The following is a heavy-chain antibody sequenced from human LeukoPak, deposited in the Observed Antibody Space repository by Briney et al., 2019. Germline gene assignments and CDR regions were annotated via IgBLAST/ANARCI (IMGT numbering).Heavy chain of an antibody. D-gene: IGHD3-3*01. CDR2: IYYSGST. J-gene: IGHJ3*02. CDR1: GVSIGSGGFY. CDR3: ATDLNFHVDAFDI. Sequence: SETLSLTCTVSGVSIGSGGFYWRWLRQPPGKGLEWIGYIYYSGSTNYNPSLKSRVTLSVDTSKNQFSLKLSSVTAADTAVYCCATDLNFHVDAFDIWGQGAMVTVSS. V-gene: IGHV4-61*08.